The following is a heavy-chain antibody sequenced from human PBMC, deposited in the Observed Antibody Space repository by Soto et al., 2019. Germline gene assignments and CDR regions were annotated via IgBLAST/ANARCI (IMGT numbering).Heavy chain of an antibody. CDR3: AGGVAI. D-gene: IGHD2-15*01. Sequence: SQTRSLARSVWGECSSSGDYYWSWIRQPPGKGLEWIGYIYYSGSTYCNPSLKSRITISVDTSKNQFSLKLSSVTAGDTAVYHCAGGVAIWGQGTRVTVS. CDR2: IYYSGST. V-gene: IGHV4-30-4*01. CDR1: GECSSSGDYY. J-gene: IGHJ3*02.